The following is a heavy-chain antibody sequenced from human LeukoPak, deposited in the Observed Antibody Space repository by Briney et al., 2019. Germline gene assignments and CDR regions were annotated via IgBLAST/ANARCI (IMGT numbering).Heavy chain of an antibody. V-gene: IGHV4-39*07. Sequence: SSETLSLTCTVSGGSISSSSYYWGWIRQPPGKGLEWIGSIYYSGSTYYNPSLKSRVTISVDTSKNQFSLKLSSVTAADTAVYYCARDKDTSGYSYGLFDYWGQGTLVTVSS. CDR2: IYYSGST. D-gene: IGHD5-18*01. J-gene: IGHJ4*02. CDR3: ARDKDTSGYSYGLFDY. CDR1: GGSISSSSYY.